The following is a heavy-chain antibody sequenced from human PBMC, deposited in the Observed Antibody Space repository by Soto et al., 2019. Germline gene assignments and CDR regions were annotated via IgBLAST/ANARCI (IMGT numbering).Heavy chain of an antibody. Sequence: PSETLSLTCTVSGGSISSSSYFWGWVRQAPGKGLEWVSSISSSSSYIYYADSVKGRFTISRDNAKNSLYLQMNSLRAEDTAVYYCARASYYYDGSGYHGYWGQGTLVTVSS. CDR2: ISSSSSYI. CDR3: ARASYYYDGSGYHGY. V-gene: IGHV3-21*01. J-gene: IGHJ4*02. CDR1: GGSISSSSYF. D-gene: IGHD3-22*01.